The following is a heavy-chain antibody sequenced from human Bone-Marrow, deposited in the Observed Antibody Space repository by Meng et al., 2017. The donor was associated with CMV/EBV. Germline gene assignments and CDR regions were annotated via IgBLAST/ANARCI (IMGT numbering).Heavy chain of an antibody. Sequence: GESLKISCAASGFTFSSYDMHWVRQAPGKGLEWVSYISSSGSTIYYADSVKGRFTISRDNAKNSLYLQMNSLRAEDTAVYYCARGLPIVVVPAAIPGGDDAFDIWGQGTMVTVSS. D-gene: IGHD2-2*01. CDR1: GFTFSSYD. CDR2: ISSSGSTI. J-gene: IGHJ3*02. CDR3: ARGLPIVVVPAAIPGGDDAFDI. V-gene: IGHV3-11*01.